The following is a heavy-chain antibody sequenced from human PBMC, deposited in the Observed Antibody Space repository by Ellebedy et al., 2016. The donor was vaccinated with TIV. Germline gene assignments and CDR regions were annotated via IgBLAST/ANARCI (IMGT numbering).Heavy chain of an antibody. CDR2: ISFDGGKT. CDR1: GLILGDYA. D-gene: IGHD4-17*01. CDR3: ARDLYYGGYDIFDH. Sequence: GESLKISCAASGLILGDYAAHWVRQAPGKGLQWVAVISFDGGKTEYADSVKGRFTISRDNSKNTLYLQMDSLIAEDTAMYFFARDLYYGGYDIFDHWGQGTLVTVSS. V-gene: IGHV3-30-3*01. J-gene: IGHJ4*02.